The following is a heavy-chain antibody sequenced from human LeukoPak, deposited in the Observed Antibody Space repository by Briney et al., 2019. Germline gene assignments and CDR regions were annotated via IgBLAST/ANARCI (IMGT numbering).Heavy chain of an antibody. CDR3: ATRDSGSYYSFDY. CDR2: IFPSGST. Sequence: SGTLSLTRAVSGASISSTNWWSWVRQPPGKGLEWIGQIFPSGSTTYNPSLKSRVTISVDKSKSQFSLNLSSVTAADTAVYYCATRDSGSYYSFDYWGQGTLVTVSS. D-gene: IGHD1-26*01. CDR1: GASISSTNW. J-gene: IGHJ4*02. V-gene: IGHV4-4*02.